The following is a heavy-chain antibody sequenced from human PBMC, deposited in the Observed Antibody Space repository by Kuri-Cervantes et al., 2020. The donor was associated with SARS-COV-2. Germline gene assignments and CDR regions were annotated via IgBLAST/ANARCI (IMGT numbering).Heavy chain of an antibody. J-gene: IGHJ5*02. CDR2: INPNNGGT. CDR3: ARRGLEGT. V-gene: IGHV1-2*02. D-gene: IGHD1-1*01. Sequence: ASVKVSCKASGGTFSSYAISWVRQAPGQGLEWMGWINPNNGGTKYAQKFQGRVTMSSDTSISTVFLDVTKLKSDDTAVYYCARRGLEGTWGQGTLVTVSS. CDR1: GGTFSSYA.